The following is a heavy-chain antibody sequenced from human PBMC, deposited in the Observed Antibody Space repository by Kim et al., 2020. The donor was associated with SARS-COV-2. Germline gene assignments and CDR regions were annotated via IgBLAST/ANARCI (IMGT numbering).Heavy chain of an antibody. CDR2: ISAYNGNT. Sequence: ASVKVSCKASGYTFTSYGISWVRQAHGQGLEWMGWISAYNGNTNYAQKLQGRVTMTTDTSTSTAYMELRSLRSDDTAVYYCAREEGRYSSGWQYYYGMDVWGQGTTVTVSS. CDR3: AREEGRYSSGWQYYYGMDV. D-gene: IGHD6-19*01. V-gene: IGHV1-18*01. CDR1: GYTFTSYG. J-gene: IGHJ6*02.